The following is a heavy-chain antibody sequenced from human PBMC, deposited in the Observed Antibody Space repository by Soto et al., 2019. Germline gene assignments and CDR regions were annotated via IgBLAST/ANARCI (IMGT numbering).Heavy chain of an antibody. CDR3: ARDKLGYCSGGSCCPEGDAFDI. CDR2: IWYDGSNK. CDR1: GFTFSSYG. D-gene: IGHD2-15*01. J-gene: IGHJ3*02. Sequence: QVQLVESGGGVVQPGRSLRLSCAASGFTFSSYGMHWVRQAPGKGLEWVAVIWYDGSNKYYADSVKGRFTISRDNSKTTLYLQMNSLRAEDTAVYYCARDKLGYCSGGSCCPEGDAFDIWGQGTMVTVSS. V-gene: IGHV3-33*01.